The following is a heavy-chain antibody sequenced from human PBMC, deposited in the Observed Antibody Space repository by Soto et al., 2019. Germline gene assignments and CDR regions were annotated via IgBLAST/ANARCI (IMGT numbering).Heavy chain of an antibody. J-gene: IGHJ4*02. CDR2: ISGSGGST. CDR3: AKDLGLAAAGTPSDY. CDR1: GFTFSSYA. V-gene: IGHV3-23*01. D-gene: IGHD6-13*01. Sequence: WGSLRLSCAASGFTFSSYAIIWFRHAPVKWLEWVSAISGSGGSTYYADSVKGRFTISRDNSKNTLYLQMNSLRAEDTAVYYCAKDLGLAAAGTPSDYWGQGTLVTVSS.